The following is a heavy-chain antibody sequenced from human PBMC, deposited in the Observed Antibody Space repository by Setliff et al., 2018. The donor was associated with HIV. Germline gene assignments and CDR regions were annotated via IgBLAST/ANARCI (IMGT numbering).Heavy chain of an antibody. Sequence: GGSLRLSCEASGFTFSTHGMNWVRPAPGKGLEWLSFTSSSGGHVYYADSVEGRLTISRDNANNSLYLQMNSLRAEDTAVYYCAKGVKWLDPWGQGILVTVS. J-gene: IGHJ5*02. V-gene: IGHV3-21*01. CDR3: AKGVKWLDP. D-gene: IGHD3-16*01. CDR1: GFTFSTHG. CDR2: TSSSGGHV.